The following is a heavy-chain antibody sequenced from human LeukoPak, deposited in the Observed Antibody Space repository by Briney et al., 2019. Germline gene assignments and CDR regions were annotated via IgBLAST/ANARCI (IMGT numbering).Heavy chain of an antibody. V-gene: IGHV4-39*07. CDR2: IYYSGST. D-gene: IGHD3-10*01. Sequence: PSETLSLTCTVSGGSISSSSYYWGWIRQPPGKGLEWIGSIYYSGSTYYNPSLKSRVTISVDTSKNQFSLKLSSVTAADTAVYYCARDLKYYYGSGSYYKDDAFDIWGQGTMVTVSS. J-gene: IGHJ3*02. CDR1: GGSISSSSYY. CDR3: ARDLKYYYGSGSYYKDDAFDI.